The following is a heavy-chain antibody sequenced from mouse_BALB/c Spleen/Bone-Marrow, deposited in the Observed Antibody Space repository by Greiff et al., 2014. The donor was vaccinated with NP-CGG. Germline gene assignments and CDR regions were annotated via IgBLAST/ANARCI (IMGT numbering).Heavy chain of an antibody. D-gene: IGHD2-2*01. CDR2: INPSSGYT. V-gene: IGHV1-4*01. Sequence: QVHVKQSGAELARPGASVKMSCKASGYTFDYYTVQWVKQRPGQGLEWIGYINPSSGYTNYNQKFKDKATLTADKSSSTAYMQLSSLTSEDSAVYYCAREVYGFWFAYWGQGTLVTVSA. CDR1: GYTFDYYT. J-gene: IGHJ3*01. CDR3: AREVYGFWFAY.